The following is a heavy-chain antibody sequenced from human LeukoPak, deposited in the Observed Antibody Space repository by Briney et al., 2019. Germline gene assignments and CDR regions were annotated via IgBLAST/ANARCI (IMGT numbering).Heavy chain of an antibody. J-gene: IGHJ4*02. D-gene: IGHD6-19*01. CDR1: GGTFSSYA. Sequence: ASVKVSCKASGGTFSSYAISWVRQAPGQGLEWMGWINPNSGGTNYAQRFQGRVTMTRDTSISTAYMELSRLRSDDTAVYYCARDTELAVSGTFALHPKFDYWGQGTLVTVSS. V-gene: IGHV1-2*02. CDR2: INPNSGGT. CDR3: ARDTELAVSGTFALHPKFDY.